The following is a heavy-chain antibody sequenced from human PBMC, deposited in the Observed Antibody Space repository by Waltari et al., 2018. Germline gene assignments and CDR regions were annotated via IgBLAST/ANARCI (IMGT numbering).Heavy chain of an antibody. D-gene: IGHD3-10*01. J-gene: IGHJ3*01. CDR1: GASISSYY. Sequence: QRQASGPGLGKPSETLSLTCTVSGASISSYYLRWIRQSPGKGLEWSGYISYSGRPNYHPSLKSRVTISVDTSKNEVSLKVTYVTPVDTAIYYCARGGSTSESFDVWGQGTMVTVSS. CDR2: ISYSGRP. CDR3: ARGGSTSESFDV. V-gene: IGHV4-59*01.